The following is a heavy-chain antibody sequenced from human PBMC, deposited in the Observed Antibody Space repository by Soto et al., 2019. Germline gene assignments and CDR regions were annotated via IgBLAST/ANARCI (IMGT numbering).Heavy chain of an antibody. V-gene: IGHV1-18*01. J-gene: IGHJ3*02. CDR2: ISAYNGNT. CDR1: VYSYTSYG. Sequence: ASVKLYCKTSVYSYTSYGISWVRQAPGQGLEWMGWISAYNGNTNYAQKLQGRVTMTTDTSTSTAYMELRSLRSDDTAVYYCARVIAAARSVFDIWGQGTIVTVS. CDR3: ARVIAAARSVFDI. D-gene: IGHD6-6*01.